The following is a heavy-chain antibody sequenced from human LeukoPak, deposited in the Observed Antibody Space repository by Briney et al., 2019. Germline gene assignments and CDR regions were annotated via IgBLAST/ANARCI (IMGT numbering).Heavy chain of an antibody. V-gene: IGHV3-21*01. CDR2: ISSSSSYV. J-gene: IGHJ4*02. Sequence: GGSLRLSCAASGFTFDDHGMSWVRQAPGKGLEWVSSISSSSSYVYYAASVKGRFTISRDNAKNSLYLQMNRLRAEDTAVYYCARERQLERLAFGKEGSAFDYWGQGTLVTVSS. CDR1: GFTFDDHG. CDR3: ARERQLERLAFGKEGSAFDY. D-gene: IGHD1-1*01.